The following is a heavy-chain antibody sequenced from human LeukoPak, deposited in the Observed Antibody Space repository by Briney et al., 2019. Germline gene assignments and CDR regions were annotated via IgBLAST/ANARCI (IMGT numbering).Heavy chain of an antibody. CDR2: IAYAESNE. J-gene: IGHJ3*02. D-gene: IGHD6-19*01. Sequence: GSLRLSCAAFGFTFRRYGMHWVRQAPGKGLEWVAAIAYAESNEYYVDSVKGRFTVSRDNSKHTLYLQMNSLRGEDTAVYYCVKVPRSGCRAFDIWGQGTMVTVSS. CDR3: VKVPRSGCRAFDI. CDR1: GFTFRRYG. V-gene: IGHV3-30*18.